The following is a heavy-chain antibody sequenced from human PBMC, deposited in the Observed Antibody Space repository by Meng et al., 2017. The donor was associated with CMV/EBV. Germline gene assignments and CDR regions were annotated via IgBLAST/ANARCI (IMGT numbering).Heavy chain of an antibody. V-gene: IGHV6-1*01. CDR3: ARGPGGRFDS. CDR2: TYYRSKWYN. J-gene: IGHJ4*02. Sequence: SQTPSLTGAISGDSVSSNSTAWNWSRQAPSRGLEWLGRTYYRSKWYNDYAVSVKSRITINPDTSKNQFSLQLNSVTPEDTAVYYCARGPGGRFDSWGQGTLVTVSS. CDR1: GDSVSSNSTA. D-gene: IGHD3-10*01.